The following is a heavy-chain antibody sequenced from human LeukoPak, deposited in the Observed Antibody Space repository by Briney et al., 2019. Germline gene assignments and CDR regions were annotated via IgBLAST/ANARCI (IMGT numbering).Heavy chain of an antibody. CDR2: INSDGSST. D-gene: IGHD6-19*01. V-gene: IGHV3-74*01. CDR3: ARVPSSGWEGSVDY. Sequence: GGSLRLSCAASGFTFSSYWMHWVRHAPGKGLVWVSRINSDGSSTNYADSVKGRFTISRDNAKNTLYLQMNSLRAEDTAVYYCARVPSSGWEGSVDYWGQGTLVTVSS. J-gene: IGHJ4*02. CDR1: GFTFSSYW.